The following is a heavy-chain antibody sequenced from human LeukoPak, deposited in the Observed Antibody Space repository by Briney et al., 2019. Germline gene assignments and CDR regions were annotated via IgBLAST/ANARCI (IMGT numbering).Heavy chain of an antibody. CDR3: ARGPPYIVVVTGIGFFDY. V-gene: IGHV4-34*01. Sequence: PSETLSLTCAVYGGSFSGYYWGWIRQPPGKGLEWIGEINHSGSTNYNPSLKSRVTISVDTSKNQFSLKLSSVAAADTAVYYCARGPPYIVVVTGIGFFDYWGQGTLVTVSS. CDR2: INHSGST. CDR1: GGSFSGYY. D-gene: IGHD2-21*02. J-gene: IGHJ4*02.